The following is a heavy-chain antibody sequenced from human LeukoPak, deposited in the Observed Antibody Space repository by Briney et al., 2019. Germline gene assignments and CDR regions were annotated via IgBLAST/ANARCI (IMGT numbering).Heavy chain of an antibody. J-gene: IGHJ4*02. CDR1: GXSVSSNSSA. Sequence: SQTLSLTCAISGXSVSSNSSAWNWIRQSPSRGLEWLGKTYYRSKWYNDYAVSVKSRITINPDTSKNQFSLQLNSVTPEDTAVYYCARAPLPHSSGYYFDYWGQGTLVTVSS. CDR3: ARAPLPHSSGYYFDY. CDR2: TYYRSKWYN. V-gene: IGHV6-1*01. D-gene: IGHD6-19*01.